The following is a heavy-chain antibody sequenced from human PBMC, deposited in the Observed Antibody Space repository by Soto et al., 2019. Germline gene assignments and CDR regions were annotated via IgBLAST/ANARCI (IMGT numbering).Heavy chain of an antibody. CDR2: IYYTGST. Sequence: SSETLSLTCTVSGVSIKSGGYYWTWIRQLPGKGLEWIGDIYYTGSTYYHPSLKTRVTLSMDTSKNQFSLNLGSVTAADTAVYYCATQPRYDSSGYFYYWGQGTQVTVS. CDR1: GVSIKSGGYY. CDR3: ATQPRYDSSGYFYY. J-gene: IGHJ4*02. V-gene: IGHV4-31*03. D-gene: IGHD3-22*01.